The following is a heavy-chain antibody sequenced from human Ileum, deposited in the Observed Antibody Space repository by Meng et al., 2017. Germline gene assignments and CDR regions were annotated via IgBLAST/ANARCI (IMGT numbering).Heavy chain of an antibody. CDR2: INSDGSST. CDR3: VRGVNKYYYGMDV. D-gene: IGHD3-10*01. CDR1: GFTFSSYW. Sequence: GESLKISCAASGFTFSSYWMHWVRQAPGKGLVWVSRINSDGSSTSYADSVKGRFTISRDNAKNTLYLQMNSLRAEDTAVYYCVRGVNKYYYGMDVWGQGNRVNVDS. V-gene: IGHV3-74*01. J-gene: IGHJ6*01.